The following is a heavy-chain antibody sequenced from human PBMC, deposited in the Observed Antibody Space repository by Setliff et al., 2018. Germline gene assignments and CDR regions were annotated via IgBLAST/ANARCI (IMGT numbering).Heavy chain of an antibody. CDR2: IWNDGSTK. CDR1: GYNLIEVS. D-gene: IGHD2-21*02. Sequence: SCKVSGYNLIEVSMHWVRQAPGKGLEWVALIWNDGSTKFYGDSVKGRFTISRDNSKNTLYLQMDTLRAEDTAVYYCARNWATAQHYYYGMDVWGQGTTVTVSS. V-gene: IGHV3-33*01. CDR3: ARNWATAQHYYYGMDV. J-gene: IGHJ6*02.